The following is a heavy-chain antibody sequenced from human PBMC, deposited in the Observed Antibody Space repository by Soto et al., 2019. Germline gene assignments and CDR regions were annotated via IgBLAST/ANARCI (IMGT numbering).Heavy chain of an antibody. D-gene: IGHD3-10*01. CDR1: GGSISSGGYY. J-gene: IGHJ6*02. CDR3: AIEAITMVRGVSSVMDV. CDR2: IYYSGST. V-gene: IGHV4-31*03. Sequence: SETLSLTCTVSGGSISSGGYYWSWIRQHPGKGLEWIGYIYYSGSTYYNPSLKGRVTISVDTSKNQFSLKLSSVTAADTALYYCAIEAITMVRGVSSVMDVWGQGTTVTVSS.